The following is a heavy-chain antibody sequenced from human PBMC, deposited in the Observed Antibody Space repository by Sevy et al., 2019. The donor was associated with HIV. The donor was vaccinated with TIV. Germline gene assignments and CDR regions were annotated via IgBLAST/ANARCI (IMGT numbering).Heavy chain of an antibody. D-gene: IGHD4-4*01. CDR2: LYYSGST. Sequence: SETLSLTCTVSGGSISSSSYYWGWIRQPPGKGLEWIGSLYYSGSTYYTPSLKSRVTISVDTSKNQFSLKLSSVTAADTAVYYCARRGFEDTVNGHFDYWGQGTLVTVSS. CDR3: ARRGFEDTVNGHFDY. J-gene: IGHJ4*02. CDR1: GGSISSSSYY. V-gene: IGHV4-39*01.